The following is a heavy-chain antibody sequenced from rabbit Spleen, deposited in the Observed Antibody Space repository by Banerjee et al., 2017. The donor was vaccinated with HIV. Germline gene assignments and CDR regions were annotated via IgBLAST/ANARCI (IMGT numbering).Heavy chain of an antibody. CDR3: ARDLVGVIGWNFYL. V-gene: IGHV1S45*01. D-gene: IGHD1-1*01. CDR2: INASTGKP. CDR1: GFSFSDRDV. J-gene: IGHJ4*01. Sequence: QEQLVESGGGLVQPEGSLTLTCKASGFSFSDRDVMCWVRRAPGKGLEWIACINASTGKPVYATWASGRFTISRTSSTTVTLRMTSLTAADRATYFCARDLVGVIGWNFYLWGPGTLVTVS.